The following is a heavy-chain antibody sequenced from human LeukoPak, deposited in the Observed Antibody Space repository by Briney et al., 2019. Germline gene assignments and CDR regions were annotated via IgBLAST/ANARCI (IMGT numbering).Heavy chain of an antibody. CDR3: ARGLSGYSYGCDY. CDR1: GGSISNYY. V-gene: IGHV4-59*12. Sequence: MASETLSLTCTVSGGSISNYYWSWVRQPPGKGLEWIGYIYYSGTTNYNPSLKSRVTISVDTSKNQFSLKLSSVTAADTAVYYCARGLSGYSYGCDYWGQGTLVTVSS. D-gene: IGHD5-18*01. CDR2: IYYSGTT. J-gene: IGHJ4*02.